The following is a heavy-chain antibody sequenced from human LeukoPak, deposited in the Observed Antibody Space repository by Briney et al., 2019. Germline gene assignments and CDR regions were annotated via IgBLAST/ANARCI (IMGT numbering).Heavy chain of an antibody. CDR2: IYSVGSP. V-gene: IGHV4-4*09. J-gene: IGHJ3*01. Sequence: SETLSLTCTVSGGSINEYFWGWIRQPPGKGLDWIGHIYSVGSPTCSPSLMSRVSISVDSSKNQFSLELTSVTAGDTAVYYCARRFRTGGNIHHDAYDVWGQGTVVTVSS. CDR1: GGSINEYF. D-gene: IGHD1-14*01. CDR3: ARRFRTGGNIHHDAYDV.